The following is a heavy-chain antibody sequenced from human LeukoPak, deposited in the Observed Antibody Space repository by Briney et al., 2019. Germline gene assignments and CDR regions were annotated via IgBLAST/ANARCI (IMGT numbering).Heavy chain of an antibody. CDR3: AKDGAQYSSGPECDP. Sequence: GGSLRLSCAASGLHFSGTAMSWVRQAPGKGLERVSAISHDGMNAYYADSVKGRLTISRDNSKKTVSLEMSSLTAAGTGVYYCAKDGAQYSSGPECDPRGQGALVTVSP. CDR2: ISHDGMNA. V-gene: IGHV3-23*01. J-gene: IGHJ5*02. CDR1: GLHFSGTA. D-gene: IGHD6-19*01.